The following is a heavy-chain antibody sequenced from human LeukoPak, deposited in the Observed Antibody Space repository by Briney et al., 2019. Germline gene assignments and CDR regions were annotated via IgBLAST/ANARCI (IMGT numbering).Heavy chain of an antibody. CDR2: ISWNSGSI. D-gene: IGHD1-26*01. V-gene: IGHV3-9*01. Sequence: GGSLRLSCAASGFTFDDYAMHWVRQAPGKGLEWVSGISWNSGSIGYADSVKGRFTISRDNAKNSLYLQMNSLRAEDTAVYYCARVGATRLGPLGYWGQGTLVTVSS. CDR1: GFTFDDYA. CDR3: ARVGATRLGPLGY. J-gene: IGHJ4*02.